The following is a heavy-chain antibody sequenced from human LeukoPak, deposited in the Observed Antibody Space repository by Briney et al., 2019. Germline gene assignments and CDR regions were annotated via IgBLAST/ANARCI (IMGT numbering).Heavy chain of an antibody. D-gene: IGHD3-9*01. Sequence: GGSLRLSCAASGFTFSSYSMNWVRQAPGKGLEWVSSISSSSSSYIYYADSVKGRFTISRDNAKNSLYLQMNSLRAEDTAVYYCARDTGVRYFDWLPLDYWGQGTLVTVSS. CDR3: ARDTGVRYFDWLPLDY. CDR2: ISSSSSSYI. V-gene: IGHV3-21*01. CDR1: GFTFSSYS. J-gene: IGHJ4*02.